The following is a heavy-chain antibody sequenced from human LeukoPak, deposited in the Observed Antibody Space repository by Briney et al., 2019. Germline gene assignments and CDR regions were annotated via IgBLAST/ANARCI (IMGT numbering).Heavy chain of an antibody. J-gene: IGHJ4*02. Sequence: GGSLRLSCAASGFTFSSYGMSWVRQAPGKGLEWVSAISGSGGSTYYADSVKGRFTISRDNSKNTLYLQMNSLRAEDTAVYYCAKDEYYYDSGNFDYWGQGTLVTVSS. D-gene: IGHD3-22*01. CDR3: AKDEYYYDSGNFDY. CDR2: ISGSGGST. CDR1: GFTFSSYG. V-gene: IGHV3-23*01.